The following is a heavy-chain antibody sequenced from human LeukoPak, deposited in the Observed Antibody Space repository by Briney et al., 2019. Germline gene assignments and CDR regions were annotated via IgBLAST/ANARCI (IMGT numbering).Heavy chain of an antibody. Sequence: SETLSLTCSVSGASISGGTYYWGWIRQPPGKGLKWIGSIYYTGSTYDNPSLKSRVTISVDTSKNQFSLKLSSVTAADTAVYYCARRGGSGRAFDYWGQGTLVTVPS. CDR1: GASISGGTYY. D-gene: IGHD1-26*01. V-gene: IGHV4-39*01. J-gene: IGHJ4*02. CDR2: IYYTGST. CDR3: ARRGGSGRAFDY.